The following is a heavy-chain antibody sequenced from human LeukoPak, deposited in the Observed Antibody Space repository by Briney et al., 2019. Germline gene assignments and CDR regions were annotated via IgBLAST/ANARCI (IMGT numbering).Heavy chain of an antibody. Sequence: ASVKVSCEGSGYTFTSYNMHWVRQAPGQGLEWMGIINPGGGSTSYAQKFQGRVTMTRDTSTSTVYMELSSLRSEDTAVYYCATNVGSSGMDVWGQGTTVTVSS. CDR3: ATNVGSSGMDV. V-gene: IGHV1-46*01. CDR2: INPGGGST. CDR1: GYTFTSYN. J-gene: IGHJ6*02.